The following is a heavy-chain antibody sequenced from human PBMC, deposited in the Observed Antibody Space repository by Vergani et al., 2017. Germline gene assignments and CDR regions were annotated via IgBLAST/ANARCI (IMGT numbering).Heavy chain of an antibody. Sequence: EVQLVESGGGLVKRGGSLRLSCAASGFTFSSYSMNWVRQAPGKGLEWVSSISSSSSYIHYSDSLKGRFTISRDNAKSSLYLQMNSLRAEDTAVYYCASSKDPGTFDYWGQGTLVTVSS. CDR3: ASSKDPGTFDY. J-gene: IGHJ4*02. V-gene: IGHV3-21*01. CDR1: GFTFSSYS. D-gene: IGHD2-2*01. CDR2: ISSSSSYI.